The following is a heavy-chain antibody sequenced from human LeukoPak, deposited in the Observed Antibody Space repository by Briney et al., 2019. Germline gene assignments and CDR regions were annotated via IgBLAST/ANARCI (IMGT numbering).Heavy chain of an antibody. Sequence: SETLSLTCSVSSGSISSYYWSWIRQPPGKGLEWIGYIYYSGSTNYNPSLKSRVTISVDTSKNQFSLKLSSVTAAYTAVYYCARSLTGGGGNYWGQGTLVTVSS. D-gene: IGHD3-9*01. V-gene: IGHV4-59*01. CDR2: IYYSGST. J-gene: IGHJ4*02. CDR3: ARSLTGGGGNY. CDR1: SGSISSYY.